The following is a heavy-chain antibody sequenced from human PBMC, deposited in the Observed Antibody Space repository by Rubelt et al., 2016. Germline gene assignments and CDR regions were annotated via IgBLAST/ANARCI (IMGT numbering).Heavy chain of an antibody. CDR3: ARDRTPHEWFGELFPRNGLPVY. V-gene: IGHV3-11*05. J-gene: IGHJ4*02. CDR2: ISSSSSYT. D-gene: IGHD3-10*01. Sequence: IRQAPGKGLEWVSYISSSSSYTNYADSVKGRFTISRDNAKNSLYLQMNSLRAEDTAVYYCARDRTPHEWFGELFPRNGLPVYWGQGTLVTVSS.